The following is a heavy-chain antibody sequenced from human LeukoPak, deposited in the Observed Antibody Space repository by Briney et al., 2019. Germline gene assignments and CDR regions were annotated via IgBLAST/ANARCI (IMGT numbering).Heavy chain of an antibody. V-gene: IGHV4-39*07. CDR3: AKVRKRWELLDAFDI. CDR2: IYYSGST. Sequence: SETLSLTCTVSGGSISSSSYYWGWIRQPPGKGLEWIGSIYYSGSTYYNPSLKSRVTISVDTSKNQFSLKLSSVTAADTAVYYCAKVRKRWELLDAFDIWGQGTMVTVSS. J-gene: IGHJ3*02. D-gene: IGHD1-26*01. CDR1: GGSISSSSYY.